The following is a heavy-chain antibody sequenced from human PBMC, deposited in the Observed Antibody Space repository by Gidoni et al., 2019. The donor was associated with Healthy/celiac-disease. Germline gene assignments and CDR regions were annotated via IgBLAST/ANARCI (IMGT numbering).Heavy chain of an antibody. Sequence: EVQLLESGGGLVQPGGSLRLSCAACGFTFSSYAMSWVRQAPGKGLEWVAAISGSGGSTYYADSVKGRFTISRDNSKNTLYLQMNSLRAEDTAVYYCAKDRGIVVVPAAAYNWFDPWGQGTLVTVSS. CDR1: GFTFSSYA. D-gene: IGHD2-2*01. V-gene: IGHV3-23*01. CDR2: ISGSGGST. J-gene: IGHJ5*02. CDR3: AKDRGIVVVPAAAYNWFDP.